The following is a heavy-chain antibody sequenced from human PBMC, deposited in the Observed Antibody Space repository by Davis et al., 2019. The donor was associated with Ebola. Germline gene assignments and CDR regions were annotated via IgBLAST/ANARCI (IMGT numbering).Heavy chain of an antibody. Sequence: ASVKVSCKVSGYTLAAFSMHWVRQAPGKGLEWMGGFDPEDGETIYAQKFQGRVTMTEDTSTDTAYMELSSLTSEDTSVYFCARERNSLGSDFWGQGTLISVSS. CDR3: ARERNSLGSDF. CDR2: FDPEDGET. D-gene: IGHD1-26*01. V-gene: IGHV1-24*01. CDR1: GYTLAAFS. J-gene: IGHJ4*02.